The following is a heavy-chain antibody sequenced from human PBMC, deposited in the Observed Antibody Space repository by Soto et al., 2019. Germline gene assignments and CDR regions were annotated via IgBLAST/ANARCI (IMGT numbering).Heavy chain of an antibody. J-gene: IGHJ3*01. D-gene: IGHD4-4*01. V-gene: IGHV4-30-4*01. CDR1: GASISSGDHY. CDR3: ASSPPTDAVDL. CDR2: LYYSGRT. Sequence: QGQLQESGPGVVRPSQTLSLTCTVSGASISSGDHYWTWIRQPPGKGLEWIGYLYYSGRTFYNPSLNSRVTMSLDMSKSQFSLNLRSVTAADTAVYYCASSPPTDAVDLWGQGTMVIVSS.